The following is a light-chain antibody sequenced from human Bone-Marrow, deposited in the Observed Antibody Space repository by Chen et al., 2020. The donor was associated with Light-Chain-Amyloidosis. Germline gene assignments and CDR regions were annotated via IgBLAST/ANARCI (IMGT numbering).Light chain of an antibody. V-gene: IGLV3-25*03. CDR1: DLPTKY. Sequence: SYELTQPPSVSVSPGQTARITCSGDDLPTKYAYWYQQKPGQAPVLVIHRDTERPSGISERFSGSSSGTTATFTISGGQAEDEADYHCQSADSSGTYEVIFGGGTKLTV. J-gene: IGLJ2*01. CDR3: QSADSSGTYEVI. CDR2: RDT.